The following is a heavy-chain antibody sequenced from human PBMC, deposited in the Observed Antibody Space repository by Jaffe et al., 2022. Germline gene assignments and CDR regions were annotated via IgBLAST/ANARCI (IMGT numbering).Heavy chain of an antibody. J-gene: IGHJ5*02. CDR2: IYHSGST. D-gene: IGHD1-1*01. Sequence: QVQLQESGPGLVKPSETLSLTCAVSGYSISSGYYWGWIRQPPGKGLEWIGSIYHSGSTYYNPSLKSRVTISVDTSKNQFSLKLSSVTAADTAVYYCARPLHTTGWFDPWGQGTLVTVSS. CDR3: ARPLHTTGWFDP. CDR1: GYSISSGYY. V-gene: IGHV4-38-2*01.